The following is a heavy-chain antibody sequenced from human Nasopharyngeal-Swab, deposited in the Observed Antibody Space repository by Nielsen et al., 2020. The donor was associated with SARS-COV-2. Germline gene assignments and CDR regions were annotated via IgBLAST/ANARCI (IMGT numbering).Heavy chain of an antibody. J-gene: IGHJ4*02. CDR1: GGTFSSYA. Sequence: VKVSCKASGGTFSSYAISWVRQAPGQGLEWMGGIIPIFGTANYAQKFQGRVTITADESTSTAYMELSSLRSEDTAVYYCARLGYCSGGSCFSGDYWGQGTLVTVSS. CDR2: IIPIFGTA. D-gene: IGHD2-15*01. CDR3: ARLGYCSGGSCFSGDY. V-gene: IGHV1-69*13.